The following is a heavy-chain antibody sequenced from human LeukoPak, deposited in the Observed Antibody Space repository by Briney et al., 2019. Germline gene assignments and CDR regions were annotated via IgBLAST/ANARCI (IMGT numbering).Heavy chain of an antibody. V-gene: IGHV4-39*07. CDR1: GGSISSNSYY. CDR3: ARFRSRDGYNYGYYFDY. J-gene: IGHJ4*02. D-gene: IGHD5-24*01. Sequence: SETLSLTCTVSGGSISSNSYYWGWIRQPPGKGLEWIGSIYYSGSTYYNPSLKSRVTISVDTSKNQFSLKLSSVTAADTAVYYCARFRSRDGYNYGYYFDYWGQGTLVTVSS. CDR2: IYYSGST.